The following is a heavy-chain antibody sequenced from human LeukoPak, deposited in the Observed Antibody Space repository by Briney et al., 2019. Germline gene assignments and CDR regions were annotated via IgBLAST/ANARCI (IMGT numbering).Heavy chain of an antibody. CDR2: ISSSSSYI. J-gene: IGHJ6*04. V-gene: IGHV3-11*06. CDR3: AELGITMIGGV. D-gene: IGHD3-10*02. Sequence: GGSLRLSCAASGFTLSDYYMSWIRQAPGKGLEWVSYISSSSSYIYYADSVKGRFTISRDNAKNSLYLQMNSLRAEDTAVYYCAELGITMIGGVWGKGTTVTISS. CDR1: GFTLSDYY.